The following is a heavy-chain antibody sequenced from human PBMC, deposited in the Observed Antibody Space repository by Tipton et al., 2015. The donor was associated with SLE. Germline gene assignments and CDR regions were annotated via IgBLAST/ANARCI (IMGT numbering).Heavy chain of an antibody. CDR2: ICSSGSS. D-gene: IGHD3/OR15-3a*01. CDR3: ARGQHQFGRFDY. V-gene: IGHV4-39*07. J-gene: IGHJ4*02. Sequence: TLSLTCTVSGGSIISTTYCWGWIRQPPGKGLEWSASICSSGSSYYNPSLKSRVTMSVDTSKNQFSLKLTSVTAADTAVYYCARGQHQFGRFDYWGQGTLVTVSS. CDR1: GGSIISTTYC.